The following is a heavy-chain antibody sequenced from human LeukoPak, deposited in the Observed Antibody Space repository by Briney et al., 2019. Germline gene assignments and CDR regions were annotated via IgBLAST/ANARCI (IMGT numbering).Heavy chain of an antibody. J-gene: IGHJ4*02. V-gene: IGHV3-74*01. D-gene: IGHD3-3*01. Sequence: PGGSLRLSCAASGFTFSSYWMHWVRQAPGKGLVWVSRINSDGSSTSYADSVKGRFTISRDNAKNSLYLQMNSLRAEDTAVYYCARDRGYDFWSGLFDYWGQGTLVTVSS. CDR3: ARDRGYDFWSGLFDY. CDR2: INSDGSST. CDR1: GFTFSSYW.